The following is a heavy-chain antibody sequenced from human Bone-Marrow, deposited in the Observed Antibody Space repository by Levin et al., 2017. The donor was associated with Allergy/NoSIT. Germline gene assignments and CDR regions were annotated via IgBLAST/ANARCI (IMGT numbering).Heavy chain of an antibody. V-gene: IGHV3-64D*08. CDR1: GFNFNTYT. CDR3: VTQSYNSNDAKYFEH. Sequence: PAGGSLRLSCSASGFNFNTYTMHWVRQAPGKGLQYLSAISGDGGTTYYVDSVRGRFSISRDNSKNIMYLQMTSLRAEDTAIYYCVTQSYNSNDAKYFEHWGQGTLVTVSS. D-gene: IGHD1-20*01. J-gene: IGHJ4*02. CDR2: ISGDGGTT.